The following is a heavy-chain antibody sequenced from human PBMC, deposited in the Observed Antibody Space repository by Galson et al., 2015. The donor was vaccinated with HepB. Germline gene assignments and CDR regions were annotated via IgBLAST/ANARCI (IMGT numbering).Heavy chain of an antibody. D-gene: IGHD3-22*01. V-gene: IGHV1-3*01. CDR2: INAANGNT. Sequence: SVKVSCKASGYTFIAYEIHWVRQAPGQSLEWMGWINAANGNTKYSQKFQGRVTITRNTSARTAYMELSSLRSEDTAVYYCARGLTLYYYYDSSAYSAHYFDYWGQGTLVTASS. CDR3: ARGLTLYYYYDSSAYSAHYFDY. CDR1: GYTFIAYE. J-gene: IGHJ4*02.